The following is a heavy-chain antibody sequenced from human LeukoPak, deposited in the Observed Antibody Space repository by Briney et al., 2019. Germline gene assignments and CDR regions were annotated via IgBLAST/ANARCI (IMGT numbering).Heavy chain of an antibody. CDR3: ARGDWAKYYDFWSGYYGSWFDP. J-gene: IGHJ5*02. D-gene: IGHD3-3*01. Sequence: SETLSLTCTVSGGSISSNYWNWIRQPPGKALEWIGYIHYSGSTNYNPSLKSRVTISVDTSKNQLSLKLSSVTAADTAVYYCARGDWAKYYDFWSGYYGSWFDPWGQGTLVTVSS. CDR2: IHYSGST. CDR1: GGSISSNY. V-gene: IGHV4-59*12.